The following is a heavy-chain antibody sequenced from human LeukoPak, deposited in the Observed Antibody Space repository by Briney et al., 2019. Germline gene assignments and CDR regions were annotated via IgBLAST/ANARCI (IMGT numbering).Heavy chain of an antibody. D-gene: IGHD3-3*01. V-gene: IGHV3-48*03. CDR3: ARGFLDFDF. CDR2: ISSSSGSTI. J-gene: IGHJ4*01. CDR1: GFTFSGYE. Sequence: GGSLRLSCAASGFTFSGYEMNWVRQAPGKGLEWVSCISSSSGSTIYYADSVKGRFTISRDDSKNTVYLQMNSLRAEDTAFYYCARGFLDFDFWGHGTLVTVSS.